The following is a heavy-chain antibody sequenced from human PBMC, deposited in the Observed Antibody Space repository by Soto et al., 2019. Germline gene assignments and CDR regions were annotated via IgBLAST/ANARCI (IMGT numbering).Heavy chain of an antibody. CDR1: GGTFSSYA. CDR3: ARHGSEPRYYYYGMDV. Sequence: QVQLVQSGAEVKKPGSSVKVSCKASGGTFSSYAISWVRQAPGQGLEWMGGIISIFGTANYEQKFQGRVTITADASTSTAYMELSSLRSEDTAVYYCARHGSEPRYYYYGMDVWGQGTTVTVSS. D-gene: IGHD3-10*01. CDR2: IISIFGTA. J-gene: IGHJ6*02. V-gene: IGHV1-69*12.